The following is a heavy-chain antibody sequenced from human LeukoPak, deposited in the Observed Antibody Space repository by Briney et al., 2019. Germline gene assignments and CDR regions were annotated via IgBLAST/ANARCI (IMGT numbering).Heavy chain of an antibody. CDR2: INHSGST. D-gene: IGHD2-2*01. Sequence: PSETLSLTCAVYGGSFSGYYWSWIRQPPGKGLEWIGEINHSGSTNYNPSLKSRVTISADTSKNQFSLKLSSVTAADTAVYYCARGRGDIVVAGLDYWGQGTLVTVSS. V-gene: IGHV4-34*01. J-gene: IGHJ4*02. CDR1: GGSFSGYY. CDR3: ARGRGDIVVAGLDY.